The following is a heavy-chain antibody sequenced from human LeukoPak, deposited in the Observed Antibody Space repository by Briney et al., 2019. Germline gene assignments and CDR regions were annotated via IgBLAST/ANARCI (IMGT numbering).Heavy chain of an antibody. J-gene: IGHJ2*01. CDR3: AKGGTLWFGTPDWYFDL. Sequence: GGSLRLSCAASRFTFSSYGMHWVRQAPGRGLEWVAYIQYDGSNEQYADSVKGRFSISRDSSKNILYLQMNSLRAEDTAVYYCAKGGTLWFGTPDWYFDLWGRGTLVTVSS. CDR1: RFTFSSYG. D-gene: IGHD3-10*01. CDR2: IQYDGSNE. V-gene: IGHV3-30*02.